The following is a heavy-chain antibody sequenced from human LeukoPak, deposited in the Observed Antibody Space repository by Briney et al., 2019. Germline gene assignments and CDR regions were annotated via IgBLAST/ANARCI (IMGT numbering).Heavy chain of an antibody. V-gene: IGHV3-7*03. CDR3: AKERYYDSSGYYPQYYYYGMDV. Sequence: GGSLRLSCAASGFTFSSYWMSWVRQAPGKGLEWVANIKQDGSEKYYVDSVKGRFTISRDNARNSLYLQMNSLRAEDTAVYYCAKERYYDSSGYYPQYYYYGMDVWGQGTTVTVSS. J-gene: IGHJ6*02. CDR1: GFTFSSYW. CDR2: IKQDGSEK. D-gene: IGHD3-22*01.